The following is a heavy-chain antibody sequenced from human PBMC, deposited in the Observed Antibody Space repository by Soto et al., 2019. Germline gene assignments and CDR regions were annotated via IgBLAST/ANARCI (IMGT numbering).Heavy chain of an antibody. CDR3: VKDDGGYPSTAPH. CDR1: GITISNYP. D-gene: IGHD4-17*01. CDR2: NSGSGVRT. V-gene: IGHV3-23*01. Sequence: EVQLLESGGGLVQPGGSLRLSCAASGITISNYPMSWVSQAPGKGLDWVSGNSGSGVRTYYADSAKGGFTISKDTSRNSRSLQLDSLGVEDTAVDFCVKDDGGYPSTAPHWGQGTLSTVSS. J-gene: IGHJ4*02.